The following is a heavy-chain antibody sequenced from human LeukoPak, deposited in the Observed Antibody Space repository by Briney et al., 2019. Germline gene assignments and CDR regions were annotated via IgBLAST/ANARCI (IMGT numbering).Heavy chain of an antibody. D-gene: IGHD3-22*01. CDR1: GGTFSSYA. V-gene: IGHV1-69*13. CDR3: ARSTYYYDSSGRSPFDY. Sequence: ASVKVSCKASGGTFSSYAISWVRQAPGQGLEWVGGIIPIFGTANYAQKFQGRVTITADESTSTAYMELSSLRSEDTAVYYCARSTYYYDSSGRSPFDYWGQGTLVTVSS. CDR2: IIPIFGTA. J-gene: IGHJ4*02.